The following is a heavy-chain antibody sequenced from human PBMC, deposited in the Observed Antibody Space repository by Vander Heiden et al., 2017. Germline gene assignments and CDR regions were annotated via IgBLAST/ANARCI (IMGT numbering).Heavy chain of an antibody. CDR1: GYTLTELS. CDR3: ATRVPSVPAAMSVGYLYYGMDV. V-gene: IGHV1-24*01. D-gene: IGHD2-2*01. J-gene: IGHJ6*02. Sequence: QVQLVQSGAEVKKPGASVKVSCKVSGYTLTELSMHWVRQAPGKGREWMGGFDPEDGETIYAQKFQGRVTMTEDTSTDTAYMELSSLRSEDTAVYYCATRVPSVPAAMSVGYLYYGMDVWGQGTTVTVSS. CDR2: FDPEDGET.